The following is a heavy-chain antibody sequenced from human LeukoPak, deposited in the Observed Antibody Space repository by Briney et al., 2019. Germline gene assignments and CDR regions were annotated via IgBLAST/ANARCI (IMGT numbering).Heavy chain of an antibody. D-gene: IGHD2-15*01. V-gene: IGHV3-23*01. CDR2: ISGSGGST. Sequence: PGGSLRLSCAASGFTFSSYAMSWVRQAPGKGLEWVSAISGSGGSTYYADSVKGRFTISRDNAKKLVYLQMNSLRAEDTAVYYCARGGPAASPPYFDYWGQGTLVTVSS. J-gene: IGHJ4*02. CDR3: ARGGPAASPPYFDY. CDR1: GFTFSSYA.